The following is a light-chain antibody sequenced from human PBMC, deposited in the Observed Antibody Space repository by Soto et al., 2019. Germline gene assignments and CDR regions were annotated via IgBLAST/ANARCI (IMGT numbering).Light chain of an antibody. V-gene: IGKV3-15*01. CDR2: GAS. Sequence: ERVMTQSAATLSVSPGERATLSCRASETVSINLAWFQQKPGQAPRLLIYGASTRATGVPARFSGSGSVTEFTLTISSLQSEDFAVYYCQQYNNWPYTFGQGTKVDIK. CDR1: ETVSIN. CDR3: QQYNNWPYT. J-gene: IGKJ2*01.